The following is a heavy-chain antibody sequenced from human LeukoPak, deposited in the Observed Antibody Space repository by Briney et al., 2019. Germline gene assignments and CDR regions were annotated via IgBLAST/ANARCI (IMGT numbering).Heavy chain of an antibody. J-gene: IGHJ4*02. CDR2: ISAYNGNT. V-gene: IGHV1-18*01. CDR3: ARSPFLYSSSWYGGLDFDY. D-gene: IGHD6-13*01. Sequence: ASVKVSCKASGYTFTSYGISWVRQAPGQGLEWMGWISAYNGNTNYAQKLQGRVTMTTDTSTSTAYMELRSLRSDDTAVYYCARSPFLYSSSWYGGLDFDYWGQGTLVTVSS. CDR1: GYTFTSYG.